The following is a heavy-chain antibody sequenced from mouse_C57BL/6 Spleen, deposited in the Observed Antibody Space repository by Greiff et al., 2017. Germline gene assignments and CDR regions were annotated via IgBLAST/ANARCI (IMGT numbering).Heavy chain of an antibody. V-gene: IGHV1-7*01. CDR2: INPSSGYT. Sequence: QVHVKQSGAELAKPGASVKLSCKASGYTFTSYWMHWVKQRPGQGLEWIGYINPSSGYTKYNQKFKDKATLTADKSSSTAYMQLSSLTYEDSAVYYCASQGQGYYFDYWGQGTTLTVSS. CDR3: ASQGQGYYFDY. J-gene: IGHJ2*01. CDR1: GYTFTSYW.